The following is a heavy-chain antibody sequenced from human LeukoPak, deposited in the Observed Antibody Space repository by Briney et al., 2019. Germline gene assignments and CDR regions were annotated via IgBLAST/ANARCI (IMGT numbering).Heavy chain of an antibody. Sequence: GGSLRLSCAASGFTFSNYGMHWVRQAPGKGLEWVTIIWFDGTNKYYADSVKGRFSISRDNSKNTLYLQMNSLRPEDTAVYYCARDRGTTSSSGWYFDPWGRGTLVTVSS. CDR3: ARDRGTTSSSGWYFDP. J-gene: IGHJ2*01. V-gene: IGHV3-33*01. CDR2: IWFDGTNK. D-gene: IGHD2-2*01. CDR1: GFTFSNYG.